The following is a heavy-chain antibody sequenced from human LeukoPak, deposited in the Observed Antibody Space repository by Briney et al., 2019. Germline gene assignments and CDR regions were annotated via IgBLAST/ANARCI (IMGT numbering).Heavy chain of an antibody. D-gene: IGHD3-22*01. CDR2: INPNSGGT. J-gene: IGHJ3*02. Sequence: ASVKVPCKASGYTFTGYYMHWVRQAPGQGLEWMGWINPNSGGTNYAQKFQGRVTMTRDTSISTAYMELSRLRSDDTAVYYCARTRTHYYDSSGLPDAFDIWGQGTMVTVSS. CDR1: GYTFTGYY. CDR3: ARTRTHYYDSSGLPDAFDI. V-gene: IGHV1-2*02.